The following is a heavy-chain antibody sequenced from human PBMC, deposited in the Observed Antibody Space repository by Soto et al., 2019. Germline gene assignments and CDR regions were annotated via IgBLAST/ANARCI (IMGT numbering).Heavy chain of an antibody. D-gene: IGHD6-13*01. J-gene: IGHJ5*02. CDR3: ARERPDGSMLDP. CDR1: GGSIGSGDYY. V-gene: IGHV4-30-4*01. CDR2: IYYSGST. Sequence: SETLSLTCTVSGGSIGSGDYYWSWIRQPPGKGLEWIGYIYYSGSTYYNPSLKSRVTISVDTSKNQFSLKLSSVTAADTAVYYCARERPDGSMLDPWGQRSLVTVSS.